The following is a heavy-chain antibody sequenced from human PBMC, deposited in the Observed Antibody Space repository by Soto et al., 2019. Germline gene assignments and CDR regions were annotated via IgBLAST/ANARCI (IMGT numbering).Heavy chain of an antibody. CDR2: MNPNSGNT. Sequence: GASVKVSCKASGYTFTSYGINWVRQATGQGLEWMGWMNPNSGNTGYGQKFQGRVTMTRNTSISTVYMELSSLRSEDTAVYYCTTALLYNSHGMDVWGQGTTVTVSS. V-gene: IGHV1-8*02. J-gene: IGHJ6*02. CDR3: TTALLYNSHGMDV. D-gene: IGHD2-15*01. CDR1: GYTFTSYG.